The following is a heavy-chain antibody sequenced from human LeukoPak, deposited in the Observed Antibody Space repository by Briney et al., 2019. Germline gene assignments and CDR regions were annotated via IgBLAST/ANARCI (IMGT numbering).Heavy chain of an antibody. CDR2: IIESGNSI. Sequence: GGSLRLSCAASGFTFSSCAMSWVRQAPGKGLEWVSTIIESGNSIYYADSAEGRFTISRDNSKNTLYLQMNSLRAEDTAVYYCAKAGDIVVVVAATYDQWGQGTLVTVSS. CDR1: GFTFSSCA. V-gene: IGHV3-23*01. CDR3: AKAGDIVVVVAATYDQ. D-gene: IGHD2-15*01. J-gene: IGHJ5*02.